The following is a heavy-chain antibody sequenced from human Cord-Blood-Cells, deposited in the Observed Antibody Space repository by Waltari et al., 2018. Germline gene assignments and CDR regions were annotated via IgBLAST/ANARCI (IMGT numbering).Heavy chain of an antibody. CDR2: ISSSSSYI. Sequence: EVQLVESGGGLVKPGGSLRLSCEASGFTFSSYSMTWVRQAPGKGLEWVSSISSSSSYIYYADSVKGRFTISRDNAKNSLYLQMNSLRAEDTAVYYCATAHPWDFDYWGQGTLVTVSS. V-gene: IGHV3-21*01. D-gene: IGHD3-16*01. CDR3: ATAHPWDFDY. J-gene: IGHJ4*02. CDR1: GFTFSSYS.